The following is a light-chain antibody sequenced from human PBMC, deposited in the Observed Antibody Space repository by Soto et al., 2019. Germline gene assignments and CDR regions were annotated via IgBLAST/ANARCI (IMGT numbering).Light chain of an antibody. CDR1: QSVSSN. Sequence: EIVMTQSPATLSVSPGERATLSCRASQSVSSNLAWYQQKPGQAPRLLIYGTYIRATGIPARFSGSGSGTEFTLTISSLQSEDFAVYYCQHYNNWPPLTFGGGTKVEI. J-gene: IGKJ4*01. CDR3: QHYNNWPPLT. V-gene: IGKV3D-15*01. CDR2: GTY.